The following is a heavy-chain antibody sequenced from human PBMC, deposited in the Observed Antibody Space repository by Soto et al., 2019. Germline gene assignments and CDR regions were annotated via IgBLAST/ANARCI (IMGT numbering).Heavy chain of an antibody. V-gene: IGHV1-2*04. CDR1: GYTFTGYY. Sequence: ASVKVSCKASGYTFTGYYMHWVRQAPGQGLEWMGWINPNSGGTNYAQKFQGWVTMTRDTSISTAYMELSRLRSDDTAVYYCARDLLRPSRADQGGFDYWGQRTLVTVSS. CDR2: INPNSGGT. CDR3: ARDLLRPSRADQGGFDY. J-gene: IGHJ4*02. D-gene: IGHD6-13*01.